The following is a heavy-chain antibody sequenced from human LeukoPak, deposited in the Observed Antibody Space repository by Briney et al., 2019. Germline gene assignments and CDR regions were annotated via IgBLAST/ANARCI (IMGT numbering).Heavy chain of an antibody. CDR1: GGTFSSYA. CDR2: IIPIFGTA. Sequence: SVKVSCKASGGTFSSYAISWVRQAPGQGLGWMGGIIPIFGTANYAQKFQGRVTITADKSTSTAYMELSSLRSEDTAVYYCARARGGYCSGGSCPTTVTSLDYWGQGTLVTVSS. CDR3: ARARGGYCSGGSCPTTVTSLDY. J-gene: IGHJ4*02. V-gene: IGHV1-69*06. D-gene: IGHD2-15*01.